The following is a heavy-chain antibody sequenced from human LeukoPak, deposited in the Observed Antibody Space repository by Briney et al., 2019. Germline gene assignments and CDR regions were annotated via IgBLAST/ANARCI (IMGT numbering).Heavy chain of an antibody. J-gene: IGHJ4*02. CDR1: GFTFSNYG. CDR3: VRTGETERFEY. CDR2: IRYDGSKK. D-gene: IGHD3/OR15-3a*01. Sequence: PGGSLRLSCAASGFTFSNYGMHWVRQAPGKGLEWVALIRYDGSKKDYGDSVKGRFTIPRDNSKNMVYLQMNSLRVEDTAMYYCVRTGETERFEYWGQGALVTVSS. V-gene: IGHV3-30*02.